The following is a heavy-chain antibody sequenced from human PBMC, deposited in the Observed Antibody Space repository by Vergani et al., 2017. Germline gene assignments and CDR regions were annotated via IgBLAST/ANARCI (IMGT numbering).Heavy chain of an antibody. CDR3: ARDGPGGMDV. CDR2: IYYSGST. CDR1: GGSISSSSYY. Sequence: QLQLQESGPGLVKPSETLSLTCTVSGGSISSSSYYWSWIRQPPGKGLEWIGYIYYSGSTNYNPSLKSRVTISVDTSKNQFSLKLSSVTAADTAVYYCARDGPGGMDVWGQGTTVTVSS. J-gene: IGHJ6*02. V-gene: IGHV4-61*01. D-gene: IGHD1-14*01.